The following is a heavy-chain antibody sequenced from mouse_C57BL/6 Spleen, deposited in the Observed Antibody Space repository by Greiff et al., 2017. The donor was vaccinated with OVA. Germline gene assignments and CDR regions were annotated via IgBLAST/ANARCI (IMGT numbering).Heavy chain of an antibody. Sequence: VQLQQSGAELVRPGTSVKVSCKASGYAFTNYLIEWVKQRPGQGLEWIGVINPGSGGTNYNEKCKGKATPTADKSSSTAYMQLSSLTSEDSAVYFCARSFYYAMDYWGQGTSVTVSS. CDR1: GYAFTNYL. CDR3: ARSFYYAMDY. J-gene: IGHJ4*01. CDR2: INPGSGGT. V-gene: IGHV1-54*01.